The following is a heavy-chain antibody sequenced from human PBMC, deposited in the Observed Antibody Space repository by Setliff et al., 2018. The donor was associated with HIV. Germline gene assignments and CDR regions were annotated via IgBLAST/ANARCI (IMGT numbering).Heavy chain of an antibody. CDR3: ARVGIPRSGYFH. J-gene: IGHJ4*02. CDR2: INSATGGT. V-gene: IGHV1-2*04. Sequence: ASVKVSCKASGYTFTDNYIHWVRQAPGQGLEWMAWINSATGGTNYAQNFQGWVTVTRDTSINTVYMELSSLKSDDTAVYYCARVGIPRSGYFHWGQGTLVTVSS. D-gene: IGHD3-22*01. CDR1: GYTFTDNY.